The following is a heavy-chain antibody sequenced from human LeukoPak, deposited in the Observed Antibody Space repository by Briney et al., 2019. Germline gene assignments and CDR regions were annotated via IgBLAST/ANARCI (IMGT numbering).Heavy chain of an antibody. Sequence: GWSLRLSCAASGFTFNNYWMHWVRQAPGKGLEWVSRIDPGGISTTYADSVKGRFTISRDNAKNSLYLQMNSLRAEDTALYYCARDPGGYDILTGSADHYFDYWGQGTLVTVSS. CDR1: GFTFNNYW. CDR2: IDPGGIST. D-gene: IGHD3-9*01. V-gene: IGHV3-74*01. J-gene: IGHJ4*02. CDR3: ARDPGGYDILTGSADHYFDY.